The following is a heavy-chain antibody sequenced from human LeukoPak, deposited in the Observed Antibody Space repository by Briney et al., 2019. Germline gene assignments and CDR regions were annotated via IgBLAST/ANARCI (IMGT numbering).Heavy chain of an antibody. J-gene: IGHJ5*02. Sequence: SMKGTSKASGYTFTIYGISWVRQAPGQGLEWIGWISAYNGNTNYAQKLQGRVTMTTDTSTSTAYMELRSLRSGYTAVYYCGRDTEIMVRGVRFDPWGQGTLVTVSS. CDR3: GRDTEIMVRGVRFDP. V-gene: IGHV1-18*01. CDR1: GYTFTIYG. CDR2: ISAYNGNT. D-gene: IGHD3-10*01.